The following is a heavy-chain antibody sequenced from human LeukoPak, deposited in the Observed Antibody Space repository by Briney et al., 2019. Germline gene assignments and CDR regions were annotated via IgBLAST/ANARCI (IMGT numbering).Heavy chain of an antibody. CDR3: ARVHYDSNAYYFAY. D-gene: IGHD3-22*01. V-gene: IGHV4-59*01. CDR1: GGSITGYS. CDR2: IYYNGDT. Sequence: SETLSLTCSVSGGSITGYSWSWIRQTPGKGLEWIGYIYYNGDTHYNPSLNSRLSMSVDTPNKQFSLNLRSVTAADTAMYYCARVHYDSNAYYFAYWGQGTLVTVSS. J-gene: IGHJ4*02.